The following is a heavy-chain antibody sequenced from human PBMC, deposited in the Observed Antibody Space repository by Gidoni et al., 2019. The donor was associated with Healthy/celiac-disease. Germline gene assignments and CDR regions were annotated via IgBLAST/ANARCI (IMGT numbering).Heavy chain of an antibody. CDR2: IYSSGST. V-gene: IGHV4-39*01. CDR1: GGSISSSSYY. Sequence: QLQLQESGPGLVKPSETLSLTCTVSGGSISSSSYYWGWIRQPPGKGLEWIGSIYSSGSTYYNPSLKSRVTISVDTSKNQFSLKLSSVTAADTAVYYCARHPFRSSGWYSWAIYGMDVWGQGTTVTVSS. D-gene: IGHD6-19*01. J-gene: IGHJ6*02. CDR3: ARHPFRSSGWYSWAIYGMDV.